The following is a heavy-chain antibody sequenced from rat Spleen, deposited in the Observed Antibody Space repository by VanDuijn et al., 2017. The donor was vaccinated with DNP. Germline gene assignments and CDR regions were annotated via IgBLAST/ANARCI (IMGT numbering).Heavy chain of an antibody. CDR3: AREQHYHFDY. CDR2: ITYDGSST. D-gene: IGHD1-10*01. Sequence: EVQLVESGGDLVQPGRSLKVSCAASGFTFSNHDMAWVRQAPTKGLEWVATITYDGSSTYYPDSVMGRFTISRDNAKNTLYLQMNSLRSEDTATYYCAREQHYHFDYWGQGVMVTVSS. CDR1: GFTFSNHD. J-gene: IGHJ2*01. V-gene: IGHV5-29*01.